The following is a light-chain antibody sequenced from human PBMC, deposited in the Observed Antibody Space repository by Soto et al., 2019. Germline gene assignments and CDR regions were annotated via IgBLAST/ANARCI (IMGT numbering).Light chain of an antibody. V-gene: IGLV1-44*01. Sequence: QSALTQPPSASGTPGQRVIVSCSGSSSNIGKNTVNWYQQLPGTAPKLLIYTNDQRPSGVPDRFSGSKSGTSASLAISGLQSEDEADYYCAAWDDSLNAFYVFGTGTKVTV. CDR2: TND. J-gene: IGLJ1*01. CDR1: SSNIGKNT. CDR3: AAWDDSLNAFYV.